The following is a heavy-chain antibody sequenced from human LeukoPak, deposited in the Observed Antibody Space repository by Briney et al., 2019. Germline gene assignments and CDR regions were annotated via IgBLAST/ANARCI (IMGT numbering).Heavy chain of an antibody. Sequence: PSETLSLTCAVYGGSFSGYYWSWIRQPPGKGLEWIGEINHSGSTYYNPSLKSRVTISVDRSKNQFSLKLSSVTAADTAVYYCARVGRVGYWYYFDYWGQGTLVTVSS. D-gene: IGHD2-21*01. CDR3: ARVGRVGYWYYFDY. V-gene: IGHV4-34*01. J-gene: IGHJ4*02. CDR1: GGSFSGYY. CDR2: INHSGST.